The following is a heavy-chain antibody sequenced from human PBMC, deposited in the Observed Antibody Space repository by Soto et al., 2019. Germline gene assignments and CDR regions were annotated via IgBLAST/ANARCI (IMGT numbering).Heavy chain of an antibody. CDR3: ASDRRYGYKRYFEF. J-gene: IGHJ1*01. V-gene: IGHV4-59*01. CDR1: GVSITSYF. D-gene: IGHD3-9*01. CDR2: ISFSGAT. Sequence: SETLSLTCTVSGVSITSYFWSWIRQTPGKGLDWIGSISFSGATYSNPSLKGRAALSVDTSENHLSLTLNSVTSADTAVYFCASDRRYGYKRYFEFWAQGNQVTVSS.